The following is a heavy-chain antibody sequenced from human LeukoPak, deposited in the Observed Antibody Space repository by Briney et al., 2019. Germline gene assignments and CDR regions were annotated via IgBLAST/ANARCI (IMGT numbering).Heavy chain of an antibody. CDR2: IYYSGST. CDR3: ARESPDSGSYGRFDP. CDR1: GGSISSSSYY. J-gene: IGHJ5*02. D-gene: IGHD1-26*01. V-gene: IGHV4-39*07. Sequence: SETLSLTCTVSGGSISSSSYYWGWIRQPPGKGLEWIGSIYYSGSTYYNPSLKSRVTISVDTSKNQFSLKLSSVTAADTAVYYCARESPDSGSYGRFDPWGQGTLVTVSS.